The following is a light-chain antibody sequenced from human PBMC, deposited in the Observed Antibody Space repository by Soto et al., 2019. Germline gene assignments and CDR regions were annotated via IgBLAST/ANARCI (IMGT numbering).Light chain of an antibody. CDR1: QYIGTY. J-gene: IGKJ2*01. Sequence: DIQMTQSPSSLSASVGDRVTITCRASQYIGTYLNWYQQKQGKAPTVLIYAASTLQSGVPSRFSGSGSGTDFALTNSSLQPEDFATYYDQQSYIDSTFGPGTKLEIK. CDR3: QQSYIDST. CDR2: AAS. V-gene: IGKV1-39*01.